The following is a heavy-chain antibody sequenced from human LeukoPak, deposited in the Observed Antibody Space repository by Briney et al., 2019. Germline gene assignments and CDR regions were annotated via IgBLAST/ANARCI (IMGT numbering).Heavy chain of an antibody. Sequence: GGSLRLSCAASGFTFSSYDMHWVRQATGKGLEWVSAIGTAGDTYYPGSVKGRFTISRENAKNSLYLQMNSLRAGDTAVYYCARGTITMVRGVILVDAFGIWGQGTMVTVSS. V-gene: IGHV3-13*01. CDR1: GFTFSSYD. D-gene: IGHD3-10*01. CDR2: IGTAGDT. J-gene: IGHJ3*02. CDR3: ARGTITMVRGVILVDAFGI.